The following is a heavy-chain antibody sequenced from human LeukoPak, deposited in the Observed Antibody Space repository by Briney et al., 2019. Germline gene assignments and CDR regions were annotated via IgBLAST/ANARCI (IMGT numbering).Heavy chain of an antibody. J-gene: IGHJ3*02. CDR1: GGSISSYY. CDR3: ASSTAMVNDAFDI. CDR2: IYYGGST. Sequence: SETLSLTCTVSGGSISSYYWSWIRQPPGKGLEWIGYIYYGGSTNYNPSLKSRVTISVDTSKNQFSLKLSSVTAADTAVYYCASSTAMVNDAFDIWGQGTMVTVSS. D-gene: IGHD5-18*01. V-gene: IGHV4-59*01.